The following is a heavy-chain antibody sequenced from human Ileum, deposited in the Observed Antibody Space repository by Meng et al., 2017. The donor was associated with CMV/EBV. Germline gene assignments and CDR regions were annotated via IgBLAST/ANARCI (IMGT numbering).Heavy chain of an antibody. J-gene: IGHJ4*02. CDR3: GRAGARGVPVDI. V-gene: IGHV4-4*07. CDR1: GGSISDYH. CDR2: LRTSGTI. Sequence: LQESGPGLVKPSGTLSLTCSVSGGSISDYHWTWIRKSAGKGLQWLGRLRTSGTIDHNPSFKSRVTLSIDTSKNQFSLKLTSVTAADTAVYYCGRAGARGVPVDIWGQGTLVTVSS. D-gene: IGHD3-10*01.